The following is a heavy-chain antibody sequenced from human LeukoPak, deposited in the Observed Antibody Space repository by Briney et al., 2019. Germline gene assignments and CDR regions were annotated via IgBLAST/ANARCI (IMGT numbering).Heavy chain of an antibody. J-gene: IGHJ4*02. D-gene: IGHD6-19*01. CDR3: ARVGIAVAGYFDY. CDR2: ISYDGSNK. Sequence: GGSLRLSCAASGFTFSSYAMHWVRQAPGQGLEWVAVISYDGSNKYYADSVKGRFTISRDNSKNTLYLQMNSLRAEDTAVYYCARVGIAVAGYFDYWGQGTLVTVSS. CDR1: GFTFSSYA. V-gene: IGHV3-30*04.